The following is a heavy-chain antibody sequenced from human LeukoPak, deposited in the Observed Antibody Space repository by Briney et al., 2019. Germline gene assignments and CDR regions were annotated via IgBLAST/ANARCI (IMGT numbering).Heavy chain of an antibody. D-gene: IGHD1-26*01. J-gene: IGHJ4*02. CDR3: ARSGSTAFDY. V-gene: IGHV4-59*01. CDR2: FYYSGIT. CDR1: GGSISSYY. Sequence: LSETLSLTCTVSGGSISSYYWSWIRQPPGRGLEWIGYFYYSGITSYNPSLNSRVTISLDTSKNQFSLKLSSATAADMAVYYCARSGSTAFDYWGQGTLVTVSS.